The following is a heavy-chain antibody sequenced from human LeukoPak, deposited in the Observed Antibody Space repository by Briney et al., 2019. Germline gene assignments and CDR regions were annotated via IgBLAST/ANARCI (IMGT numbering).Heavy chain of an antibody. CDR3: ARAWELLNQAWFDP. J-gene: IGHJ5*02. D-gene: IGHD1-26*01. V-gene: IGHV4-61*02. Sequence: PSQTLSLTCTVSGGSISSGSYYWSWIRQPAGKGLEWIGRIYTSGSTNYNPSLKSRVTISVDTSKNQFSLKLSSVTAADTAVYYCARAWELLNQAWFDPWGQGTLVTVSS. CDR1: GGSISSGSYY. CDR2: IYTSGST.